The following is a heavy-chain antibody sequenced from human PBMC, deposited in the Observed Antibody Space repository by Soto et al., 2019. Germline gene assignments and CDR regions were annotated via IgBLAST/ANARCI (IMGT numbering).Heavy chain of an antibody. CDR3: AKDGTLPGVMYYFYMDV. CDR1: GFTFKSYG. CDR2: ISYDGKFK. J-gene: IGHJ6*03. Sequence: QVHLVESGGGVVQPGRSLTLSCAASGFTFKSYGMHWVRQAPGKGLEWVAVISYDGKFKFYADSVKGRFTISRDTSESTLSLQMNSLRPEDTAVYYCAKDGTLPGVMYYFYMDVWGKGTTVIVSS. V-gene: IGHV3-30*18. D-gene: IGHD1-1*01.